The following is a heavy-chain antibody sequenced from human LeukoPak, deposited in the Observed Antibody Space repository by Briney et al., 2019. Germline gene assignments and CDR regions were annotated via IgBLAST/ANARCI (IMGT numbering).Heavy chain of an antibody. J-gene: IGHJ4*02. CDR1: GFTLRNYW. Sequence: GSLRLSCAAPGFTLRNYWMNWVRQAPVHGQVSVARGEGDGSTSTYADSVKRRFTISRDNAKNTPYLQMTRLRAEDTAVYYCTNTDHFANWGQGTLVTVSS. V-gene: IGHV3-74*03. CDR3: TNTDHFAN. CDR2: GEGDGSTS.